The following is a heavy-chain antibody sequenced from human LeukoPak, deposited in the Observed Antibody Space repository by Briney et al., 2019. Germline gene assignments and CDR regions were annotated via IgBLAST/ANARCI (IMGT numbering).Heavy chain of an antibody. CDR2: IYTSGST. D-gene: IGHD3-10*01. Sequence: PSETLSLTCTVSGDSISNYYWSWIRQPAGRGLEWIGRIYTSGSTNYNPSLKSRVTMSVDTSKNQFSLKLSSVTAADTAVYYCARVSLVRGAPDYYFDYWGQGTLVTVSS. CDR1: GDSISNYY. J-gene: IGHJ4*02. V-gene: IGHV4-4*07. CDR3: ARVSLVRGAPDYYFDY.